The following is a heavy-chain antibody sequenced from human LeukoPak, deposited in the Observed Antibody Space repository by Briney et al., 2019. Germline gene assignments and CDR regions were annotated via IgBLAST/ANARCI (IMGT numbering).Heavy chain of an antibody. V-gene: IGHV1-3*01. CDR3: ARDGFPYDSSGYDWFDP. CDR1: GYTFTSYA. D-gene: IGHD3-22*01. Sequence: GASVKVSCKASGYTFTSYAMLWVRQTPGQRLEWMGWINAGNGNTKYSQKFQGRVTITRDTSASTAYMELSSLRSEDTAVYYCARDGFPYDSSGYDWFDPWGQGTLVTVSS. J-gene: IGHJ5*02. CDR2: INAGNGNT.